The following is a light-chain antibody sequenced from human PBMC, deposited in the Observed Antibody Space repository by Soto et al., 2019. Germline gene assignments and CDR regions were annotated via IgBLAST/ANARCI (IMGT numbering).Light chain of an antibody. CDR2: DVS. V-gene: IGLV2-14*01. CDR3: SSYTSSSTLV. Sequence: QSVLTQPASVSESPGQSITISCTGTSSDVGGYNYVSWCQQHPGKAPKLMIYDVSTRPSGVSNRFSGSKSGNTASLTISGLQAEDEADYYCSSYTSSSTLVFGGGTKLTVL. CDR1: SSDVGGYNY. J-gene: IGLJ2*01.